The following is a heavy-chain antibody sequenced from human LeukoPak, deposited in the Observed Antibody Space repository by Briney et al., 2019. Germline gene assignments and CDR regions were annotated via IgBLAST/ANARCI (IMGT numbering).Heavy chain of an antibody. V-gene: IGHV3-21*01. CDR3: VKDGGYHGSGSSYYFDY. CDR2: ISGSTSYI. Sequence: GGSLRPSCVASAFTFRTYSMHWVRQAPGKGLEWVSSISGSTSYIYYADSVRGRFTISRDNAKNSLYLQMSSLRAEDTAVYYCVKDGGYHGSGSSYYFDYWGQGTLVAVSS. J-gene: IGHJ4*02. CDR1: AFTFRTYS. D-gene: IGHD3-10*01.